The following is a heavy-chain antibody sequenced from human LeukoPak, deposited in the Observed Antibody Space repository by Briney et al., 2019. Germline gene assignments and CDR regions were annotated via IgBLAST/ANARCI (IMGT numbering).Heavy chain of an antibody. D-gene: IGHD4-17*01. V-gene: IGHV4-39*01. J-gene: IGHJ4*02. CDR3: ASRATVTIDY. Sequence: SETLSLTCTVSGGSISSSSYSWGWIRQPPGKGLEWIGSIYYSGSTYYNPSLKSRVTISVDTSKNQFSLKLSSVTAADTAVYYCASRATVTIDYWGQGTLVTVSS. CDR1: GGSISSSSYS. CDR2: IYYSGST.